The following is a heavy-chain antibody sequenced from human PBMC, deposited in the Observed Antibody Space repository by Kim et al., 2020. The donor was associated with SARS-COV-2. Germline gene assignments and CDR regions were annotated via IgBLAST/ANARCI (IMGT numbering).Heavy chain of an antibody. CDR3: ARGLVVVPAAPYYYYGMDV. CDR1: GGSFSGYY. Sequence: SETLSLTCAVYGGSFSGYYWSWIRQPPGKGLEWIGEINHSGSTNYNPSLKSRVTISVDTSKNQFSLKLSSVTAADTAVYYCARGLVVVPAAPYYYYGMDVWGQGSTVTLSS. J-gene: IGHJ6*02. D-gene: IGHD2-2*01. CDR2: INHSGST. V-gene: IGHV4-34*01.